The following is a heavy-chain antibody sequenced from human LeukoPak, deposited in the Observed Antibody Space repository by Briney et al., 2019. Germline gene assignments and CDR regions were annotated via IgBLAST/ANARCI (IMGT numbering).Heavy chain of an antibody. CDR3: AKGQYYDFWSGYPTFDY. V-gene: IGHV3-23*01. CDR2: ISSGGGDT. Sequence: GGSLRLSCVGSGFSFSSYPISWVRQAPGKGLEWVSAISSGGGDTYYADSVKGRFTISRDNSKNTMYLQMNSLRAEDTAVYYCAKGQYYDFWSGYPTFDYWGQGTLVTVSS. D-gene: IGHD3-3*01. J-gene: IGHJ4*02. CDR1: GFSFSSYP.